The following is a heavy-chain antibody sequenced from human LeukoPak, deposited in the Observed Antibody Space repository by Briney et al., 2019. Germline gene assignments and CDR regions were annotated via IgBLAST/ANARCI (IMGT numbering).Heavy chain of an antibody. D-gene: IGHD6-13*01. J-gene: IGHJ4*02. CDR2: IYSGGST. Sequence: GGSLRLSCAASGFTVSSNYMSWVRQAPGKGLEWVSVIYSGGSTQYADSVKGRFTISRDNSKKTLYLQMDSRRAEDTAVYYCARSHSSSWLYYFEYWGQGTLVTVSS. V-gene: IGHV3-66*01. CDR3: ARSHSSSWLYYFEY. CDR1: GFTVSSNY.